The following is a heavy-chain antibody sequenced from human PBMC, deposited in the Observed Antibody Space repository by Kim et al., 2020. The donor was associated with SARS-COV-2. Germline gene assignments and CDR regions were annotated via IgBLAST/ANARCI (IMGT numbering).Heavy chain of an antibody. CDR3: YYYYDSSGYYPTNRPDY. J-gene: IGHJ4*02. D-gene: IGHD3-22*01. Sequence: GRSLRLSCTASGFTFGDYAMSWVRQAPGKGLEWVGFIRSKAYGGTTEYAASVEGRFTISRDDSKSIAYLQMNSLKTEDTAVYYCYYYYDSSGYYPTNRPDYWGQGTLVTVSS. CDR1: GFTFGDYA. CDR2: IRSKAYGGTT. V-gene: IGHV3-49*04.